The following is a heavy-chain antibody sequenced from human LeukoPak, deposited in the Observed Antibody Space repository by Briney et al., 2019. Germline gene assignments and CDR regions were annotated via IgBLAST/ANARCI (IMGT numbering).Heavy chain of an antibody. Sequence: PGGFLRLSCAASGYSFSNYWMSCVRQGPGEGVEWVANINVDGREQYYGDSLKGRSTISRDNAKNSLYLQMHSLRAEDTAVYYCARDGNWSPCEYWGQGTLVAVSS. CDR2: INVDGREQ. CDR3: ARDGNWSPCEY. D-gene: IGHD1-1*01. CDR1: GYSFSNYW. V-gene: IGHV3-7*01. J-gene: IGHJ4*02.